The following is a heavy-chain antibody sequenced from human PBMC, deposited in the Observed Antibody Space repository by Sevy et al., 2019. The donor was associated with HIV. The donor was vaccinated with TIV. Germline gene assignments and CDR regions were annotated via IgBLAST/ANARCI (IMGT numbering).Heavy chain of an antibody. Sequence: GGSLRLSCAASGFTFSTYAMSWVRQAPGKGLEWVSVISGSGGGTYYADSVKGRFTISRVNSKNTLYLQMNSLRAGDSAVYYCAKDAYYYNSSGYSLSQWYYGMDVWGQGTTVTVSS. J-gene: IGHJ6*02. CDR3: AKDAYYYNSSGYSLSQWYYGMDV. D-gene: IGHD3-22*01. CDR2: ISGSGGGT. CDR1: GFTFSTYA. V-gene: IGHV3-23*01.